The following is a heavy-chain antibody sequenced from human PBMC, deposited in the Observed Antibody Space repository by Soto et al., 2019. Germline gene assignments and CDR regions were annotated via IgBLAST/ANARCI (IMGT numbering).Heavy chain of an antibody. CDR3: ARGVAAAAGRGYFDY. D-gene: IGHD6-13*01. J-gene: IGHJ4*02. Sequence: SETLSLTCTVSGGSISSSSYYWGWVRQPPGKGLEWIGSIYYSGSTYYNPSLKSRVTISVDTSKNQFSLKLSSVTAADTAVYYCARGVAAAAGRGYFDYWGQGTLVTVLL. V-gene: IGHV4-39*01. CDR1: GGSISSSSYY. CDR2: IYYSGST.